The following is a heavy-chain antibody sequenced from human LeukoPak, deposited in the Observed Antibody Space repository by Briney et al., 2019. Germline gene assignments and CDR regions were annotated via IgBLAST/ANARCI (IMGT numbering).Heavy chain of an antibody. CDR3: ARDPTTVTKGFDI. J-gene: IGHJ3*02. Sequence: PSETLSLTCSVPDDSFSTHYWTWIRQPPGKGLERIGYISSIGSTNYNPSLKSRVTISVDTSKNQFSLKMTSVTAAVTAVYYCARDPTTVTKGFDIWGQGTMVTVSS. D-gene: IGHD4-17*01. CDR2: ISSIGST. CDR1: DDSFSTHY. V-gene: IGHV4-59*11.